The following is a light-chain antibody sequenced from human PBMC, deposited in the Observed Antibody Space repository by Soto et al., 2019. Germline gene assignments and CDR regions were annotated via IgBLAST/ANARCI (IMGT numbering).Light chain of an antibody. CDR1: QSIGRW. J-gene: IGKJ1*01. Sequence: DIHMTQSPSTLSAFVGDRVTISCRASQSIGRWLAWYQQEPGKAPKLLIYDASSLESGVPSRFSGSGSGTEFTLTISSLQPDDFATYYCQQYNTYSPERTFGQGTKVDI. CDR2: DAS. CDR3: QQYNTYSPERT. V-gene: IGKV1-5*01.